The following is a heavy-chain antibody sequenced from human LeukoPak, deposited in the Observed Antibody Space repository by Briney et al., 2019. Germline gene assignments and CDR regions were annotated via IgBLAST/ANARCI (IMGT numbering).Heavy chain of an antibody. J-gene: IGHJ4*02. D-gene: IGHD3-10*02. CDR2: IFPRDSVT. CDR1: GYSFSDYW. CDR3: ARHISSGTGGFDY. Sequence: GESLKISCQGSGYSFSDYWIGWVRQMPGKGLEWMGIIFPRDSVTRYSPSFQGQVSISADKSINTAYLQCNNLKASDTAIYYCARHISSGTGGFDYWGQGALVTVSS. V-gene: IGHV5-51*01.